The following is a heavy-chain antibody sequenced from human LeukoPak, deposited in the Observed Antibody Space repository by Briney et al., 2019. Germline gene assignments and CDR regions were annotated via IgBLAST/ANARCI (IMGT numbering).Heavy chain of an antibody. D-gene: IGHD3-22*01. CDR3: ARGRQDVTMIVVVMTAVSYHLDV. Sequence: SETLSLTCAVYGGSFSGYYWTWIRQTPEKGLEWIEEMNPSGSTNYNPSLKSRVTISVDTSKNQFSLELSSVTAADTAVYYCARGRQDVTMIVVVMTAVSYHLDVWGKRTTVTVS. V-gene: IGHV4-34*01. J-gene: IGHJ6*03. CDR2: MNPSGST. CDR1: GGSFSGYY.